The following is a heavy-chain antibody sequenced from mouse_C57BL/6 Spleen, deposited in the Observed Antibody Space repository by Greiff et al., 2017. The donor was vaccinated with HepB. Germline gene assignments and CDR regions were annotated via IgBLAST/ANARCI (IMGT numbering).Heavy chain of an antibody. Sequence: QVQLKESGAELVRPGASVTLSCKASGYTFTDYEMHWVKQTPVHGLEWIGAIDPETGGTAYNQKFKGKAILTADKSSSTAYMELRSLTSEDSAVYYCTRSLGMDYWGQGTSVTVSS. J-gene: IGHJ4*01. CDR3: TRSLGMDY. CDR1: GYTFTDYE. V-gene: IGHV1-15*01. CDR2: IDPETGGT.